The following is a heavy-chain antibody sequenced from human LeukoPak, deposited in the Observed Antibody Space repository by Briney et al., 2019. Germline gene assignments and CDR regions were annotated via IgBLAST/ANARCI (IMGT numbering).Heavy chain of an antibody. J-gene: IGHJ4*02. D-gene: IGHD6-19*01. Sequence: SGGSLRLSCAASGFTVSSNYMSWVRQALGKGLEWVSIIYSGGSTNYADSVKGRFTISRDNSKNTLYLQMNSLRAEDTAVYYCARHSSTGWSLQYDYWGQGTLVTVSS. V-gene: IGHV3-53*01. CDR2: IYSGGST. CDR1: GFTVSSNY. CDR3: ARHSSTGWSLQYDY.